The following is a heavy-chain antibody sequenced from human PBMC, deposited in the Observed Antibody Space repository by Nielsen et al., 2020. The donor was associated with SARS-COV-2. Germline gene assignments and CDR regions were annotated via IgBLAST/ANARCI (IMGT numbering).Heavy chain of an antibody. D-gene: IGHD6-13*01. J-gene: IGHJ6*02. CDR2: IWYDGSNK. V-gene: IGHV3-33*01. CDR3: AREEQQQLVRGENYGMDV. CDR1: GFTFSSYG. Sequence: GGSLRLSCAASGFTFSSYGMHWVRQAPGKGLEWVAVIWYDGSNKYFGDSVKGRFIISRDNVKNTLYLRMNSLRVEGSAVYYCAREEQQQLVRGENYGMDVWGQGTTVTVSS.